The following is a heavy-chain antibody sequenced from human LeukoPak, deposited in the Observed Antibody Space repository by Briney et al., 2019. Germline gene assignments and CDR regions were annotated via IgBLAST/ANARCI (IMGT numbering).Heavy chain of an antibody. CDR2: INHSGST. CDR1: GESFSGYY. Sequence: PSETLCLTCAVYGESFSGYYWSWIRQPPGKGLEWIGEINHSGSTNYNPSLKSRVTISVDTSKNQFSLKLSSVTAADTAVYYCARGGELERLSIYYYYMDVWGKGTTVTVSS. CDR3: ARGGELERLSIYYYYMDV. D-gene: IGHD1-1*01. J-gene: IGHJ6*03. V-gene: IGHV4-34*01.